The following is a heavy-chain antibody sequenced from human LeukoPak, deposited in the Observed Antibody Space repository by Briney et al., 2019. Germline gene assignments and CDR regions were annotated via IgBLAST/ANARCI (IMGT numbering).Heavy chain of an antibody. D-gene: IGHD3-10*01. CDR1: GFTFSRYS. V-gene: IGHV3-48*01. CDR3: ARDPPPDYYGSGSRYRGYYLEL. J-gene: IGHJ6*03. CDR2: ISSSSSTI. Sequence: GGSLRLSCAASGFTFSRYSMNWVRPARGKGLEWVSYISSSSSTINYADSVKGRFTIFRDNVQNSLYLQINSLRAEETAVYFCARDPPPDYYGSGSRYRGYYLELWGKGTRDSVSS.